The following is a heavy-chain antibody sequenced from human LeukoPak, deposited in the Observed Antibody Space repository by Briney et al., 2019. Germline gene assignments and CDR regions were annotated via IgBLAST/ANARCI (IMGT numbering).Heavy chain of an antibody. J-gene: IGHJ4*02. CDR3: ARAASYGGNSID. V-gene: IGHV4-59*01. CDR2: IYYSGST. Sequence: SETLSLTCAVSGVSISTYYWTWIRQPPGKGLEWIGYIYYSGSTNYNPSLRSRVTMSIDTSKNQFSLKLSSVTAADTAVYFCARAASYGGNSIDWGQGTLVTVSS. CDR1: GVSISTYY. D-gene: IGHD4-23*01.